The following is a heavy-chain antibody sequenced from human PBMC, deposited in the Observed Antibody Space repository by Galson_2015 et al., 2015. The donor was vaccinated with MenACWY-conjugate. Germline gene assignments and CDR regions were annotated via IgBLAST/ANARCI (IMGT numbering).Heavy chain of an antibody. Sequence: VKVSCKASGGTFSSYTISWVRQAPGQGLEWMGRIIPILGIANYAQKFQGRVTITADKSTSTAYMELSSLRSEDTAVYYCARGKAPYYDSSGHDAFDIWGQGTMVTVSS. J-gene: IGHJ3*02. V-gene: IGHV1-69*02. CDR2: IIPILGIA. CDR3: ARGKAPYYDSSGHDAFDI. CDR1: GGTFSSYT. D-gene: IGHD3-22*01.